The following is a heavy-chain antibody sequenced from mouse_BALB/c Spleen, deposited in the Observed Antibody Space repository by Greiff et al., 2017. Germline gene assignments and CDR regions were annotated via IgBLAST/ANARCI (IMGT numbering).Heavy chain of an antibody. Sequence: DVKLVESGGGLVKPGGSLKLSCAASGFTFSDYYMYWVRQTPEKRLEWVATISDGGSYTYYPDSVKGRFTISRGNAKNNLYLQMSSLKSEDTAMYYCARAPALYYGYDGGFAYWGQGTLVTVSA. V-gene: IGHV5-4*02. J-gene: IGHJ3*01. CDR3: ARAPALYYGYDGGFAY. D-gene: IGHD2-2*01. CDR1: GFTFSDYY. CDR2: ISDGGSYT.